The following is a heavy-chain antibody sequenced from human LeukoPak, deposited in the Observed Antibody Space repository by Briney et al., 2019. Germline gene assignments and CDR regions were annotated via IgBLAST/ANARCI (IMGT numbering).Heavy chain of an antibody. J-gene: IGHJ5*02. CDR3: ARKMHCRSISCYRSRGRAYTGWFDP. V-gene: IGHV4-59*12. Sequence: PSETLSLTCSVSSGSITSYYWNWIRQPPGKGLEWIGYFYYSGSTKYNPSLKSRVTISVDTSKNQFSLKLSSVTAADTAVYNCARKMHCRSISCYRSRGRAYTGWFDPWGQGTLVTVSS. CDR1: SGSITSYY. CDR2: FYYSGST. D-gene: IGHD2-2*02.